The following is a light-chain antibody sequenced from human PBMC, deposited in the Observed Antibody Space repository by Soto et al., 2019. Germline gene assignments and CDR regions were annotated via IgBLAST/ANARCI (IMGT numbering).Light chain of an antibody. Sequence: EIVMTQSPATLSVSPGERATLSCRASQSVSSNLAWYQQKPGQAPRLLIYGASTRATGIPARFSGSGSGTEFPRTISILQSEDFAVYSCQQYNNWPPWTFGQRTKVEIK. V-gene: IGKV3-15*01. CDR1: QSVSSN. CDR2: GAS. CDR3: QQYNNWPPWT. J-gene: IGKJ1*01.